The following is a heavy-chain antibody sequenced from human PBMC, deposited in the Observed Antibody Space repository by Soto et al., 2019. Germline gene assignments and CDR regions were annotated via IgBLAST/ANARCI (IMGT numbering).Heavy chain of an antibody. Sequence: ESLSLACRVSSAPITKSYWSWIRQPFGKGLEWIGRIYTRGSANYNPSLKSRVTMSLDTSKNQFSLKVRSVIAADTAVYYCATSAIMGLEVAGHFDNWGQGTLVTVP. J-gene: IGHJ4*02. CDR3: ATSAIMGLEVAGHFDN. CDR1: SAPITKSY. D-gene: IGHD6-19*01. CDR2: IYTRGSA. V-gene: IGHV4-4*07.